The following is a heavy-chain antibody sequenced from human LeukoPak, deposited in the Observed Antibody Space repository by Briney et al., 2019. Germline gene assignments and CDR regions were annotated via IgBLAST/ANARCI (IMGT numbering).Heavy chain of an antibody. Sequence: AGSLRLSCAASGFGFGDYAMHWVRQAPGKGLEWVSVISGDAGRSHYADSVKGRFTISRDNSKNSLYLQMNSLRIEDTALYYCAKDITAYDPTDINIWGQGTMVTVSS. D-gene: IGHD2-15*01. CDR2: ISGDAGRS. V-gene: IGHV3-43*02. CDR3: AKDITAYDPTDINI. CDR1: GFGFGDYA. J-gene: IGHJ3*02.